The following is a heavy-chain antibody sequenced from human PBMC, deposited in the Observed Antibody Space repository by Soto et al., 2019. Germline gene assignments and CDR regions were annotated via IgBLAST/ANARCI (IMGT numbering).Heavy chain of an antibody. V-gene: IGHV3-48*02. CDR2: ITSSGSTT. CDR3: ARVAIASGGVIAVTYALDV. D-gene: IGHD3-16*02. CDR1: GFPFNTYN. Sequence: SPGPSRGGSGFPFNTYNMKWVRPGPGEGGGWVSFITSSGSTTYYADSVKGRFTVSRDNVKNSLFLQMNSLRDEDTAVYYCARVAIASGGVIAVTYALDVWGQGTKVTVSS. J-gene: IGHJ6*02.